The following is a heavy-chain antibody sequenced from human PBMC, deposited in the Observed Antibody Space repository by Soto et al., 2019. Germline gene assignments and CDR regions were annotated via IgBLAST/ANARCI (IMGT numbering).Heavy chain of an antibody. CDR1: GFTFENYT. D-gene: IGHD3-3*01. Sequence: LRVYCAASGFTFENYTMHWVLQEPGKGLERVSGLNWNSGDIGYTYSVNGRFTISRDNAGNLLYLQMNSLRAEDTAFYYCTKDMSGYPPYYFDYWGQGILVNVSS. CDR2: LNWNSGDI. CDR3: TKDMSGYPPYYFDY. V-gene: IGHV3-9*01. J-gene: IGHJ4*01.